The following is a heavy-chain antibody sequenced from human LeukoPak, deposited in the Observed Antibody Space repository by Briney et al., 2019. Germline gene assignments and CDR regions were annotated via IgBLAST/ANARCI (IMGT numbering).Heavy chain of an antibody. Sequence: PGGSLRLSCAASGFAVSSSYMTWVRQSPGKGLEWVSVIYSGGSTYYADSVKGRFTISRDNSKNTLYPQMNSLRAVDTAVYYCARAAACPMNFDYWGQGTLVTVSS. CDR2: IYSGGST. CDR1: GFAVSSSY. CDR3: ARAAACPMNFDY. D-gene: IGHD6-6*01. J-gene: IGHJ4*02. V-gene: IGHV3-53*01.